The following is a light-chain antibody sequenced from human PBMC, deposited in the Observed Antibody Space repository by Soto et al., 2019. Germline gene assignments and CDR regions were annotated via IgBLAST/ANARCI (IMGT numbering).Light chain of an antibody. V-gene: IGKV3-20*01. J-gene: IGKJ5*01. Sequence: IVWTQSPATLSVSPGERATLSCRASQSVSSNNLAWYQQKLGRAPRLLISGASRRATGIPDRFSGSGSGTDFTLTITSLESEDFAVYYCQQYGTSPRTFGQGTQLDIK. CDR1: QSVSSNN. CDR2: GAS. CDR3: QQYGTSPRT.